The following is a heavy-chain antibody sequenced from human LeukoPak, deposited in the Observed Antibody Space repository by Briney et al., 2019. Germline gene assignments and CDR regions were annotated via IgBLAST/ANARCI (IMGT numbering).Heavy chain of an antibody. J-gene: IGHJ4*02. V-gene: IGHV3-23*01. CDR3: AKDWDQLRSGHFGY. CDR1: GFTFSSYA. Sequence: QPGGSLRLSCAASGFTFSSYAMSWVRQAPGEGLEWVSAISGSGGSTYYADSVKGRFTISRDNSKNTLYLQMNSLRAEDTAVYYCAKDWDQLRSGHFGYWGQGTLVTVSS. CDR2: ISGSGGST. D-gene: IGHD2-2*01.